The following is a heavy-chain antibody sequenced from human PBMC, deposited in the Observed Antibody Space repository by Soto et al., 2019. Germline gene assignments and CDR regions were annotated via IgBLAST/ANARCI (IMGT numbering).Heavy chain of an antibody. CDR3: TRSIGSGGVVGGFDY. CDR1: GGTFKMYA. V-gene: IGHV1-69*01. D-gene: IGHD3-16*02. Sequence: QVQLVQSGVEVREPGSAVKVSCKASGGTFKMYAMHWVRLAPGQGLEWMGGLIPILDKPTYAQKFQGRVTITVDDSPATAYMELTSLRSDDTAVYYCTRSIGSGGVVGGFDYWGQGTLVTVSS. J-gene: IGHJ4*02. CDR2: LIPILDKP.